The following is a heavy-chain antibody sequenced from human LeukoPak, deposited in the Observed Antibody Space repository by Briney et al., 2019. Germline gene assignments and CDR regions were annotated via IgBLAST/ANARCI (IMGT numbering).Heavy chain of an antibody. CDR3: ARSPQPRYYYYYYMDV. J-gene: IGHJ6*03. CDR1: GGSFSGYY. V-gene: IGHV4-34*01. Sequence: PSQTLSLTCAVYGGSFSGYYWSWIRQPPGKGLEWIGEINHSGSTNYNPSLKSRVTISVDTSKNQFSLKLSSVTAADTAAYYCARSPQPRYYYYYYMDVWGKGTRVTVSS. CDR2: INHSGST.